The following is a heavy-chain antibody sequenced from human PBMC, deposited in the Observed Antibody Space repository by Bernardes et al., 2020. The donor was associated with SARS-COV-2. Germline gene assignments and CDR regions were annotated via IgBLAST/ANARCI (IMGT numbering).Heavy chain of an antibody. CDR2: ISAYNGNT. J-gene: IGHJ6*02. Sequence: ASVKVSCKASGNTFTSYGISWVRQAPGQGLEWMGWISAYNGNTNYAQKLHGRVTMTTDTSTSTAYMELRSLRSDDTAVYYCARVEGEQYYYYYYGMDVWGQGTTVTVSS. CDR3: ARVEGEQYYYYYYGMDV. CDR1: GNTFTSYG. D-gene: IGHD1-26*01. V-gene: IGHV1-18*01.